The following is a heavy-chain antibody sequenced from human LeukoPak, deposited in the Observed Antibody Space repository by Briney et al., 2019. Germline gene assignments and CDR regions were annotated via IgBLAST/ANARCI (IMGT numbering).Heavy chain of an antibody. CDR2: ISAYNGNT. CDR3: ARPTYDSSDYEYFQH. V-gene: IGHV1-18*01. CDR1: GYTFTNYG. D-gene: IGHD3-22*01. J-gene: IGHJ1*01. Sequence: ASVKVSCKASGYTFTNYGISWVRQAPGQGLEWMGWISAYNGNTNYAQKLQGRVTMTTDTSTSTAYMELRSLRSDDTAVYYCARPTYDSSDYEYFQHWGQGTLVTVSS.